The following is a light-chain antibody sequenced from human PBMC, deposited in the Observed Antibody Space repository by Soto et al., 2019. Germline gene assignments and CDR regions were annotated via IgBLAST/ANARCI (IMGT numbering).Light chain of an antibody. CDR2: DAS. J-gene: IGKJ4*01. CDR3: QQRSDWPLT. CDR1: QSVSSN. V-gene: IGKV3-11*01. Sequence: EIVMTQSPATLSVSPGERATLSCRASQSVSSNFAWYQQKPGQAPRLLIYDASTRATGIPARFSGSGSGTDFTLTISSLEPEDFAVYYCQQRSDWPLTFGGGTKVDI.